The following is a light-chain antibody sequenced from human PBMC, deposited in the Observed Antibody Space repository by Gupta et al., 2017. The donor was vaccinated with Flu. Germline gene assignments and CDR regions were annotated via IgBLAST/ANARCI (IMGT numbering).Light chain of an antibody. V-gene: IGKV3-20*01. CDR3: QHYGSSPLS. J-gene: IGKJ4*01. CDR1: QSVSNNY. Sequence: EIVLTQSPGTLSLSPGEAATLSCRASQSVSNNYLAWYQQKPGQAPRLLIYGAPNRATGTPDTFSGSGFGTDFTLTISTLEPEDFAVYSCQHYGSSPLSFGGGTKVEI. CDR2: GAP.